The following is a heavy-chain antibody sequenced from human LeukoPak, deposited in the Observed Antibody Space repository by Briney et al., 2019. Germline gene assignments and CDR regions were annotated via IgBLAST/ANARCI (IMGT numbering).Heavy chain of an antibody. Sequence: PGRSLRLSCAASGFTFSSYAMHWVRQAPGKGLEWVAVISYDGSNKYYADSVKGRFTISRDNSKNTLYLQMNSQRAEDTAVYYCASLLNDYGDYWGQGTLVTVSS. CDR3: ASLLNDYGDY. J-gene: IGHJ4*02. CDR1: GFTFSSYA. CDR2: ISYDGSNK. D-gene: IGHD2/OR15-2a*01. V-gene: IGHV3-30-3*01.